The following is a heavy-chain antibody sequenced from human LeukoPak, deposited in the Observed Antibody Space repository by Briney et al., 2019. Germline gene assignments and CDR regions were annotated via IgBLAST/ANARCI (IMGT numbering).Heavy chain of an antibody. J-gene: IGHJ4*02. V-gene: IGHV4-59*01. Sequence: SETLSLTCTVSGGSISSYYWSWLRQPPGKGLEWVGYIYYSGSTNYNPSPKSRVTISLAKSKKQFSLKLTAVPPAAPPVSSFARDVGAVAGFDYCGQGSLVTVSS. CDR2: IYYSGST. CDR3: ARDVGAVAGFDY. CDR1: GGSISSYY. D-gene: IGHD6-19*01.